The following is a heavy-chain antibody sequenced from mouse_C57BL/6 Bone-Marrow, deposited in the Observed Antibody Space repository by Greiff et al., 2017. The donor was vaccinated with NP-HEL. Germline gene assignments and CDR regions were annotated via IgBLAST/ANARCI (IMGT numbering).Heavy chain of an antibody. D-gene: IGHD1-1*01. CDR3: ARSGITTVVADIDY. Sequence: VQLQQSGAELARPGASVKLSCKASGYTFTSYGISWVKQRTGQGLEWIGEIYPRSGNTYYNEKFKGKATLTADKSSSTAYMELRSLTSEDSAVYFWARSGITTVVADIDYWGQGTTLTVSS. J-gene: IGHJ2*01. CDR1: GYTFTSYG. CDR2: IYPRSGNT. V-gene: IGHV1-81*01.